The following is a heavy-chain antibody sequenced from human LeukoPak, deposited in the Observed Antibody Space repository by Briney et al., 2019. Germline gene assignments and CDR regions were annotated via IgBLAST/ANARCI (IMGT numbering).Heavy chain of an antibody. V-gene: IGHV4-59*01. CDR1: GGSISSYY. Sequence: PSETLSLTCTVSGGSISSYYWSWIRQPPGKGLEWIGYIYYSGSTNYNPSLKSRVTISVDTSKNQFSLKLSSVTAADTAVYYCASMYYYDSSGYYYVLDYWGQGTLVTVSS. CDR2: IYYSGST. J-gene: IGHJ4*02. CDR3: ASMYYYDSSGYYYVLDY. D-gene: IGHD3-22*01.